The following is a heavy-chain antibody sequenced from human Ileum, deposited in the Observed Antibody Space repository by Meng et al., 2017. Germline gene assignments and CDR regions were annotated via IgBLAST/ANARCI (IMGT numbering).Heavy chain of an antibody. J-gene: IGHJ4*02. CDR2: IHRGGNT. CDR3: ARAWSSSWSFLDF. CDR1: GGSFSGYY. Sequence: VALLQWRAGMLHPSATLSLTCAVSGGSFSGYYWTWIRQSPGKGLEWIGEIHRGGNTNYNPSLKSRITMSVDTSKNQFFLNLTSVTPADTAVYYCARAWSSSWSFLDFCGQGGLVTVSS. V-gene: IGHV4-34*01. D-gene: IGHD6-13*01.